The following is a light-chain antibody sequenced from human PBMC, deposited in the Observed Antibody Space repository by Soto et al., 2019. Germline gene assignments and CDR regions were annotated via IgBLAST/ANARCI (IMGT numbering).Light chain of an antibody. V-gene: IGKV1-8*01. J-gene: IGKJ3*01. CDR3: QQYYSYPFT. Sequence: AIRMTQSPSSFSASTGDRVTITCRASQGISSYLAWYQQKPGKAPKLLIYAASTLQSGVPSRFSGSGSGTDFTLTINCLQSKDFATYYCQQYYSYPFTFGPGTKVDIK. CDR2: AAS. CDR1: QGISSY.